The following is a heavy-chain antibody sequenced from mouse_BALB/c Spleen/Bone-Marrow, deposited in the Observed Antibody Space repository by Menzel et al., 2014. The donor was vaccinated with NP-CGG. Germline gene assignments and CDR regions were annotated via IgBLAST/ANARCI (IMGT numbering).Heavy chain of an antibody. V-gene: IGHV5-17*02. CDR2: ISSGSSTI. CDR1: GFTFSSFG. J-gene: IGHJ1*01. Sequence: EVKLMESGGGLVQPGGSRKLSCAASGFTFSSFGMHWVRQAPEKGLEWVAYISSGSSTIYYADTVKGRFTISRDNPKNTLFLQMTSLRSEDTARYYCARWGGYFDVWGAETTVTVSS. CDR3: ARWGGYFDV.